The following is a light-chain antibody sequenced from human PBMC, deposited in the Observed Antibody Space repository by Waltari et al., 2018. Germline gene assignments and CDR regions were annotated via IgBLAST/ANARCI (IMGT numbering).Light chain of an antibody. J-gene: IGLJ3*02. CDR1: SSNIGNNV. CDR2: RND. V-gene: IGLV1-44*01. Sequence: QSVLTQPPSASGTPGQRVTISCSGSSSNIGNNVVNWYQQVPGTTPKLLVYRNDRRPSGGPDRFSGSKSGTSASLAISGLRSEDEADYYCAAWDDSLHGRWEFGGGTKVTVL. CDR3: AAWDDSLHGRWE.